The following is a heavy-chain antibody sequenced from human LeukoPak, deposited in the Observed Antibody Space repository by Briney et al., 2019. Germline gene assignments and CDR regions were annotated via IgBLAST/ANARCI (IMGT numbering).Heavy chain of an antibody. J-gene: IGHJ4*02. CDR1: GGTFSSYT. D-gene: IGHD3-10*01. CDR3: ARALTMVRGVFFIDDY. Sequence: ASVKVSCKASGGTFSSYTISWVRQAPGQGLEWMGRIIPILGIANYAQKFQGRVTMTTDTSTSTAYMELRSLRSDDTAVYYCARALTMVRGVFFIDDYWGQGTLVTVSS. CDR2: IIPILGIA. V-gene: IGHV1-69*02.